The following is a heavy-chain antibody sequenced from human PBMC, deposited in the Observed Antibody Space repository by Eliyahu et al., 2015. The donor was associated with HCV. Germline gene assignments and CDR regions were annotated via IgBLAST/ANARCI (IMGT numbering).Heavy chain of an antibody. CDR2: IWYDGSNK. CDR3: ARDQGITIFGVVIIAPPDY. CDR1: GFTFSSYG. D-gene: IGHD3-3*01. J-gene: IGHJ4*02. Sequence: QVQLVESGGGVVQPGRSLRLSCAASGFTFSSYGMHWVRQAPGKGLEWVAVIWYDGSNKYYADSVKGRFTISRDNSKNTLYLQMNSLRAEDTAVYYCARDQGITIFGVVIIAPPDYWGQGTLVTVSS. V-gene: IGHV3-33*01.